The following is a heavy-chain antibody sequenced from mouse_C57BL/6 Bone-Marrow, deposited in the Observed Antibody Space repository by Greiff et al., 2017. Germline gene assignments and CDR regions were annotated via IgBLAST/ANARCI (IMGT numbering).Heavy chain of an antibody. Sequence: VQLQQPGAELVRPGSSVKLSCKASGYTFTSYWMDWVKQRPGQGLEWIGNIYTSDSETHYNQTFTAKATLTVDKSSSTAYMQLSSLTAEDSAVYYCARGLYSNYDLAMDYWGQGTSVTVSS. J-gene: IGHJ4*01. D-gene: IGHD2-5*01. CDR2: IYTSDSET. CDR1: GYTFTSYW. CDR3: ARGLYSNYDLAMDY. V-gene: IGHV1-61*01.